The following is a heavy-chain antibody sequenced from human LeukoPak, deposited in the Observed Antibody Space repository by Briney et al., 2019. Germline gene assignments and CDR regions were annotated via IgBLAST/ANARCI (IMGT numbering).Heavy chain of an antibody. V-gene: IGHV1-2*02. D-gene: IGHD5-24*01. J-gene: IGHJ4*02. CDR3: AGDGYNSRRFFDY. Sequence: ASVKVSCKASGYKFTDYYIHWVRQVPGQGLEWMAWINPYSGGTNSRRKFQGRLTVTRDTSISTAYMELSSLTSDDAAVYYCAGDGYNSRRFFDYWGQGTLVTVSS. CDR1: GYKFTDYY. CDR2: INPYSGGT.